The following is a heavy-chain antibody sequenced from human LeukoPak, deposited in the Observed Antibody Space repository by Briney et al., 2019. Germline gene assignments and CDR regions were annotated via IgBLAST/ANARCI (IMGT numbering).Heavy chain of an antibody. CDR3: ARELVGYCSGGSCYHTFYY. D-gene: IGHD2-15*01. CDR1: GGSISSYS. Sequence: SETLSLTCTVSGGSISSYSRSWIRQPPGKGLEWIGRIYTSGSTNYNPSLKNRVTMSVDTYKNQFSLKLSSVTAADAAVYYCARELVGYCSGGSCYHTFYYWGQGTLVTVSS. V-gene: IGHV4-4*07. J-gene: IGHJ4*02. CDR2: IYTSGST.